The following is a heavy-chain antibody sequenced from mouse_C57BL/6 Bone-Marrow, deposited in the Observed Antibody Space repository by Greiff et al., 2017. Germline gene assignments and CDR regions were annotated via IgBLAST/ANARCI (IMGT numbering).Heavy chain of an antibody. CDR2: INPSTGGT. V-gene: IGHV1-42*01. CDR3: ARWNYGSSYDEY. D-gene: IGHD1-1*01. CDR1: GYSFTGYY. Sequence: VQLQQSGPELVKPGASVKISCKASGYSFTGYYMNWVKQSPEKSLEWIGEINPSTGGTTYNQKFKAKATLTVDKSSSTAYMQLKSLTSEDSAVYYCARWNYGSSYDEYWGQGTTLTVSS. J-gene: IGHJ2*01.